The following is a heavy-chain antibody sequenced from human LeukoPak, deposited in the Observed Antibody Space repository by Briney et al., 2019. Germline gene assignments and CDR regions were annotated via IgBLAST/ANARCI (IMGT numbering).Heavy chain of an antibody. V-gene: IGHV4-39*01. J-gene: IGHJ4*02. Sequence: SETLSLTCTVSGGSINSTSYYWGWIRQPPGKGLEWIGNIYYSGSTYYSPSLNSRLTMSVDTSRNHFSLKLSSVTAADTAVYYCARHSYSSGWHAHFDYWGQGTVVAVSS. CDR2: IYYSGST. CDR1: GGSINSTSYY. D-gene: IGHD6-19*01. CDR3: ARHSYSSGWHAHFDY.